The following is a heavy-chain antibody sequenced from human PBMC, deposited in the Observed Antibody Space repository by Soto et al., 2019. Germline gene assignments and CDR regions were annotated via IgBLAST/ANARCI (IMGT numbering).Heavy chain of an antibody. V-gene: IGHV4-59*08. CDR1: GGSISSHY. Sequence: SETLSLTFTVSGGSISSHYSSWIRQPPGNGLEWIGHIHYSGSNNYNPSLKSRVTISVDTSKNQCSLNLSSVTAADTAVYYCARTYYDFWGGFHYSYMDVWGTGTTVTVSS. J-gene: IGHJ6*03. CDR2: IHYSGSN. D-gene: IGHD3-3*01. CDR3: ARTYYDFWGGFHYSYMDV.